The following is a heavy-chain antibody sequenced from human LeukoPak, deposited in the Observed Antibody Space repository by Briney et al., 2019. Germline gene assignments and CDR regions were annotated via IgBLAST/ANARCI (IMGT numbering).Heavy chain of an antibody. J-gene: IGHJ4*02. V-gene: IGHV1-8*01. Sequence: ASVKVSCKASGYTFTSYDINWVRQATGQGLEWMGWMNPNSANTGYAQKFQGRVTMTRNTSISTAYMELSSLRSEDTAVYYCARGQMPYYYDRSGYYYESDCWGQGTLVTVSS. CDR1: GYTFTSYD. CDR2: MNPNSANT. D-gene: IGHD3-22*01. CDR3: ARGQMPYYYDRSGYYYESDC.